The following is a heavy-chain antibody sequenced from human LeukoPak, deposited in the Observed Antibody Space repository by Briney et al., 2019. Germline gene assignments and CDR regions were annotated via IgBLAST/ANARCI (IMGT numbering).Heavy chain of an antibody. J-gene: IGHJ3*02. V-gene: IGHV4-34*01. Sequence: PSETLSLTCAIYSGSFSGYYWSWIRQPPGGGLEWIGNIYYSGTTYFNPSLESRVTISVDTSKNQFSLKLTSVTAADTAIYFCASQMKILVPAFDIWGQGTMVTVSS. CDR3: ASQMKILVPAFDI. CDR2: IYYSGTT. D-gene: IGHD2-8*02. CDR1: SGSFSGYY.